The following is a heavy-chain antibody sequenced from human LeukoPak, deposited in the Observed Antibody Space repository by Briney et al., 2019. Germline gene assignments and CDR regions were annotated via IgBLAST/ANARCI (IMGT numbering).Heavy chain of an antibody. CDR1: GYTFTSHS. CDR2: INPSGGST. D-gene: IGHD5-12*01. V-gene: IGHV1-46*01. Sequence: ASVKVSCKASGYTFTSHSINWVRQAPAQGLEWMGIINPSGGSTSYAQKFQGRVTMTRDTSTSTVYMELSSLRSEDTAVYYCARDLMVATGNYYGMDVWGQGTTVTVSS. J-gene: IGHJ6*02. CDR3: ARDLMVATGNYYGMDV.